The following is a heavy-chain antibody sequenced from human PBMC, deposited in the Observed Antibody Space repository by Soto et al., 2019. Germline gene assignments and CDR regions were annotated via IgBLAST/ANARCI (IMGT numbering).Heavy chain of an antibody. CDR1: GFTFSIYS. CDR3: ARDRVYYDSSGYDQDYGMDV. D-gene: IGHD3-22*01. V-gene: IGHV3-74*01. Sequence: GSLRLSCAASGFTFSIYSVKWVRQAPGRGLVWVSRINSDGSGTSYADSVKGRLTISRDNAKNTVYLQMNSLRVEDTAVYYCARDRVYYDSSGYDQDYGMDVWGQGTTVIVSS. J-gene: IGHJ6*02. CDR2: INSDGSGT.